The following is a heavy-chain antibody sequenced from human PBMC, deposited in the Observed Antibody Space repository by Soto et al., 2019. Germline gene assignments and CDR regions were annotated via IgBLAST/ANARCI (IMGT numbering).Heavy chain of an antibody. CDR3: TRVGNYGNFDY. Sequence: GGSLRLSCTASGFTFGDYAMSWVRQAPGKGLERVGFIRSKAYGGTTEYAASVKGRFTISRDDSKSIAYLQMNSLKTEDTAVYYCTRVGNYGNFDYWGQGTLVTVSS. V-gene: IGHV3-49*04. D-gene: IGHD4-4*01. J-gene: IGHJ4*02. CDR2: IRSKAYGGTT. CDR1: GFTFGDYA.